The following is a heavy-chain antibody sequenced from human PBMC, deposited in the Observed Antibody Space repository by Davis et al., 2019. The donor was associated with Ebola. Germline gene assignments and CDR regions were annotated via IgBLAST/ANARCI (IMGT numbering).Heavy chain of an antibody. V-gene: IGHV3-7*04. Sequence: GESLKISCAASGFTFSSYWMSWVRQAPGKGLEWVANIKQDGSEKYYVDSVKGRFTISRDNAKNSLYLQMNSLRAEDTAVYYCARVPVAGVFDYWGQGTLVTVSS. CDR1: GFTFSSYW. CDR2: IKQDGSEK. J-gene: IGHJ4*02. D-gene: IGHD6-19*01. CDR3: ARVPVAGVFDY.